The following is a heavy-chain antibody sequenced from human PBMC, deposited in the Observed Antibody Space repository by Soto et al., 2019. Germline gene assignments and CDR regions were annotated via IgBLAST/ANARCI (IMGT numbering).Heavy chain of an antibody. V-gene: IGHV3-11*05. D-gene: IGHD6-13*01. CDR3: ARSSGYSSSWYIC. Sequence: QVQLVESGGGLVKPGGSLRLSCAASGFTFSDYYMSWIRQAPGKGLEWVSYISSSSSYTNYADSVKGRFTLSRDNAKNSIYLQMNSLRAEDTAVYYCARSSGYSSSWYICWGQGTLVTVSS. CDR1: GFTFSDYY. J-gene: IGHJ4*02. CDR2: ISSSSSYT.